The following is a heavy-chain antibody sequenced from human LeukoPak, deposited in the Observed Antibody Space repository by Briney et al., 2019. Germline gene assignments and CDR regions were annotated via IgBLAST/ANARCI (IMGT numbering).Heavy chain of an antibody. CDR1: GFTFNNYG. Sequence: GKSLRLSCAASGFTFNNYGMHWVRQAPGKGLEWVAVISYDGRSKHYPDSVKGRFTISRDISTDTLWLQMDSLRTEDTAVYYCAKGPLRGTAAAIDYWGQGTLVTVSS. D-gene: IGHD2-2*01. CDR2: ISYDGRSK. J-gene: IGHJ4*02. CDR3: AKGPLRGTAAAIDY. V-gene: IGHV3-30*18.